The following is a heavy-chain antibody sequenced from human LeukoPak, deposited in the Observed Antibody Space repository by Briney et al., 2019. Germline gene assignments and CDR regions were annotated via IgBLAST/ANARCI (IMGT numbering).Heavy chain of an antibody. J-gene: IGHJ4*02. CDR3: ARTSPRAATFDY. V-gene: IGHV4-4*07. D-gene: IGHD2-15*01. CDR2: IYTSGTT. Sequence: SETLSLTCAVSGGSISSYYWSWIQQPAGKGLEWIGRIYTSGTTNYNRSLKSRVTMSVDTSKNQFSLNLDSVTAADTAVYYCARTSPRAATFDYWGQGTLVTVSS. CDR1: GGSISSYY.